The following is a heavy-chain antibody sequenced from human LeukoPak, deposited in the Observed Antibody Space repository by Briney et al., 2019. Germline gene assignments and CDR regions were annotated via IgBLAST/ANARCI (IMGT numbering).Heavy chain of an antibody. CDR3: AKDSIAAADSSERDY. Sequence: GGSLRLSCAASGFTFSSYAVGWVRQAPGKGLEWVSAISGSGGSTYYADSVKGRFTISIDNSKNTLYLQMNSLRAEDTAVYYCAKDSIAAADSSERDYWAQGTLVTVSS. J-gene: IGHJ4*02. D-gene: IGHD6-13*01. CDR1: GFTFSSYA. CDR2: ISGSGGST. V-gene: IGHV3-23*01.